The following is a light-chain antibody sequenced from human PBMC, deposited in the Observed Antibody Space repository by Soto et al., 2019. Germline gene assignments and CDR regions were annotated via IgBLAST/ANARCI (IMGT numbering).Light chain of an antibody. V-gene: IGLV2-14*01. J-gene: IGLJ2*01. CDR1: TSDVGGYDF. Sequence: QSALTQPASVSGSPGQSITISCTGTTSDVGGYDFVSWYQHHPGKAPKLIIYEVSYRPTGVSTRFFGSKSGTTASLTISGLTLEDEADYYCNSITNRGTLVFGGGTKLTVL. CDR3: NSITNRGTLV. CDR2: EVS.